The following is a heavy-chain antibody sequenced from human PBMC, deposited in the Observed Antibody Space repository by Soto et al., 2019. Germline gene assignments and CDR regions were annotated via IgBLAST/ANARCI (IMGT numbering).Heavy chain of an antibody. CDR2: IKSKTDGGTK. D-gene: IGHD3-3*01. V-gene: IGHV3-15*07. CDR1: GFTFSNAW. CDR3: TTGDDFWSGHTFDY. J-gene: IGHJ4*02. Sequence: GGSLRLSCAASGFTFSNAWMNWVRQAPGKGLEWVGRIKSKTDGGTKDYAAPVKGRFTISRDDSKNTLYLQMNSLKTEDTAVYYCTTGDDFWSGHTFDYWGQGTLVTVSS.